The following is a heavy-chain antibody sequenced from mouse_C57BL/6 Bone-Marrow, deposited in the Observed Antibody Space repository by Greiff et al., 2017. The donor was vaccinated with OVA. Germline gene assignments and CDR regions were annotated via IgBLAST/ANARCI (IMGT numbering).Heavy chain of an antibody. CDR2: ISSGGSYT. J-gene: IGHJ3*01. CDR3: ARHLSAY. D-gene: IGHD6-2*01. V-gene: IGHV5-6*01. Sequence: EVMLVESGGDLVKPGGSLKLSCAASGFTFSSYGMSWVRQTPDKRLEWVATISSGGSYTSYPDSVQGRFTISRENAKNTLYLQMSSRKSEDTAMYYCARHLSAYWGQGTLVTVSA. CDR1: GFTFSSYG.